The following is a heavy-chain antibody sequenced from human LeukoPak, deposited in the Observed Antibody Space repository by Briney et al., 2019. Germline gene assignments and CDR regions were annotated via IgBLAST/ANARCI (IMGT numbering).Heavy chain of an antibody. CDR1: GFTFSSYA. CDR3: AKGVASSSFLSWFDP. D-gene: IGHD6-13*01. V-gene: IGHV3-23*01. J-gene: IGHJ5*02. Sequence: GGSLRLSCAASGFTFSSYAMSWVRQAPGKGLEWVSAISGSGTSTYYADSVKGRFTLSRDNFKNTLNLQMRSLRVEDTAVYFCAKGVASSSFLSWFDPWGQGTLVTVSS. CDR2: ISGSGTST.